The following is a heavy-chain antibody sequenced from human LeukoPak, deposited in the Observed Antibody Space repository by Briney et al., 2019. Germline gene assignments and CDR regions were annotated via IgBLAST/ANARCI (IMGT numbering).Heavy chain of an antibody. V-gene: IGHV1-18*01. J-gene: IGHJ5*02. D-gene: IGHD3-22*01. CDR3: ASSGYYYSNLNWFDP. CDR2: ISAYNGNT. CDR1: GGTFSSYA. Sequence: GASVKVSCKASGGTFSSYAISWVRQAPGQGLEWMGWISAYNGNTNYAQKLQGRVTMTTDTSTSTAYMELRSLRSDDTAVYYCASSGYYYSNLNWFDPWGQGTLVTVSS.